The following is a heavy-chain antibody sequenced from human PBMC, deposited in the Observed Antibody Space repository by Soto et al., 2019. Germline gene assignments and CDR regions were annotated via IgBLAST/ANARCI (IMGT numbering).Heavy chain of an antibody. CDR1: GGSISSYY. CDR2: IYYSGST. CDR3: ARGSRQEYSSSSNYYYYMDV. Sequence: SETLSLTCTVSGGSISSYYWSWIRQPPGKGLEWIGYIYYSGSTNYNPSLKSRVTISVDTSKNQFSLKLSSVTAADTAVYYCARGSRQEYSSSSNYYYYMDVWGKRTTVTVSS. D-gene: IGHD6-6*01. V-gene: IGHV4-59*01. J-gene: IGHJ6*03.